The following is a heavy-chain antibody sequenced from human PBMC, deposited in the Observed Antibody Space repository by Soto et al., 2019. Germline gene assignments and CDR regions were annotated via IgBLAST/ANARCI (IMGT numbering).Heavy chain of an antibody. CDR1: GGFVSSGSYY. CDR3: ARVERGTATTVVDAFDI. J-gene: IGHJ3*02. D-gene: IGHD1-1*01. CDR2: MSHSGGT. V-gene: IGHV4-34*01. Sequence: QVQLQQWGAGLLKPSETLSLTCAVYGGFVSSGSYYWSWIRQPPGKGLGWIGEMSHSGGTNFNPSLKSRVTISVDTSKNHFSLKMTSVTAADTALYYCARVERGTATTVVDAFDIWGPGTMVTVSS.